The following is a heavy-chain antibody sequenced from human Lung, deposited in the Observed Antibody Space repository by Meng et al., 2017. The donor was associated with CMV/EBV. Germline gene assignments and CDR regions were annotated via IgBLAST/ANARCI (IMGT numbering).Heavy chain of an antibody. D-gene: IGHD6-13*01. V-gene: IGHV1-46*01. CDR1: GYPFTSYY. CDR2: INPSAGGT. J-gene: IGHJ4*02. CDR3: ARDRGYANSWYEADY. Sequence: ASVKVSCKASGYPFTSYYMHWVRQAPGQGLEWMGIINPSAGGTSYAQKFRGRLTMTRDTSTSTVYMELSSLRSEDTAVYYCARDRGYANSWYEADYWGQGTLVTVSS.